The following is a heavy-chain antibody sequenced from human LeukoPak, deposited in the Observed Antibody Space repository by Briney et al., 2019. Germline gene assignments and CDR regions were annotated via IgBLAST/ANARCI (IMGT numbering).Heavy chain of an antibody. D-gene: IGHD3-10*01. CDR3: ARSRLLWFGEPYDY. CDR1: GGSFSGYY. CDR2: INHSGST. V-gene: IGHV4-34*01. J-gene: IGHJ4*02. Sequence: PSETLSLTCAVYGGSFSGYYWSWIRQPPGKGLEWIGEINHSGSTNYNPSLKGRVTISVDTSKNQFSLKLSSVTAADTAVYYCARSRLLWFGEPYDYWGQGTLVTVSS.